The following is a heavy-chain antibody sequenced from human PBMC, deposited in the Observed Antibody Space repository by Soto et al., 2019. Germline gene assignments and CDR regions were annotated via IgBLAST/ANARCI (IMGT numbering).Heavy chain of an antibody. V-gene: IGHV3-23*01. CDR1: GLTFRSYG. CDR3: AKEHLGHIRYDY. J-gene: IGHJ4*02. CDR2: ISDNGENT. Sequence: PGGSLRLSCAASGLTFRSYGMNWVRQAPGKGLEWVSSISDNGENTYYADSVKGRFTISRDNNNNTLYLQLNSLRADDTAVYYCAKEHLGHIRYDYWGQGTLVTVSS. D-gene: IGHD3-10*01.